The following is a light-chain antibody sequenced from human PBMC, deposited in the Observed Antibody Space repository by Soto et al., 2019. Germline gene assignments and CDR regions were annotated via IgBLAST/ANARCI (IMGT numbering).Light chain of an antibody. V-gene: IGLV1-40*01. CDR2: GNS. J-gene: IGLJ2*01. CDR1: SSNIGAGYD. CDR3: QSYDSSLSGLV. Sequence: QSGLTQPPSVSGAPGQRGTISCTGSSSNIGAGYDVHWYQQLPGTAPKLLIYGNSNRPSGVPDRFSGSKSGTSASLAITGLQAEDEADYYCQSYDSSLSGLVFGGGTQLTVL.